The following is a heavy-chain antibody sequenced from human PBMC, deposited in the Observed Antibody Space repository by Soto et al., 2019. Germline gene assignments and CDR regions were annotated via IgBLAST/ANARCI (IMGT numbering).Heavy chain of an antibody. D-gene: IGHD3-3*01. J-gene: IGHJ5*02. CDR3: ARGQRFSDSFDP. Sequence: PSETLSLTCTVSGGAISGYYWTWIRQSAGKGLEWIGRIYSSGGTKYNPPLQSRVTMSLDTSKNQFSLRLSSVTAADTAVYYCARGQRFSDSFDPWGQGTLVTVSS. CDR1: GGAISGYY. V-gene: IGHV4-4*07. CDR2: IYSSGGT.